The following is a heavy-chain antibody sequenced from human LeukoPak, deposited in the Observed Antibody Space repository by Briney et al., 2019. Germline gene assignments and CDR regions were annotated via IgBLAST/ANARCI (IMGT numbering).Heavy chain of an antibody. CDR2: IGAYHGST. J-gene: IGHJ6*02. CDR3: ASVAAAGRYYYNSMDV. CDR1: GYTFTSYA. D-gene: IGHD6-13*01. V-gene: IGHV1-18*01. Sequence: ASVNVSCKASGYTFTSYAINWVRQAPGQGLEWMGWIGAYHGSTKYAQKVQDRVTMTVDTSTATAYMELRGLRSDDTAVYYCASVAAAGRYYYNSMDVWGQGTTVTVSS.